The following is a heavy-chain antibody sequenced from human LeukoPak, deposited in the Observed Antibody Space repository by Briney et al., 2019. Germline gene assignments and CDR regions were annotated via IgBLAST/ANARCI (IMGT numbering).Heavy chain of an antibody. Sequence: GGSLRLSCAASGFTFSAYEINWVRQAPGKGLEWVSFISTSGSTIYYADSVMGRFTISRDNAKNSLYLQMNSLRAEDTAVYYFTRDQYCIGDSCFVGPFDQWGQGTLVTVSS. CDR2: ISTSGSTI. V-gene: IGHV3-48*03. CDR1: GFTFSAYE. J-gene: IGHJ4*02. CDR3: TRDQYCIGDSCFVGPFDQ. D-gene: IGHD2-15*01.